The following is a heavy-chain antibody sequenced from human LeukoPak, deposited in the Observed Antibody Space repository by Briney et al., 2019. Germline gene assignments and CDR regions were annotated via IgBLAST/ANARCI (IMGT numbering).Heavy chain of an antibody. Sequence: SETLSLTCSVSGYSISSGGYYWSWIRQHPGKGLEWIGYIYYSGSTYYNPSLKSRVTISVDTSKNQFSLKLSSVTAADTAVYYCARRTETGTFDYWGQGTLVTVSS. CDR3: ARRTETGTFDY. D-gene: IGHD1/OR15-1a*01. CDR1: GYSISSGGYY. CDR2: IYYSGST. J-gene: IGHJ4*02. V-gene: IGHV4-31*03.